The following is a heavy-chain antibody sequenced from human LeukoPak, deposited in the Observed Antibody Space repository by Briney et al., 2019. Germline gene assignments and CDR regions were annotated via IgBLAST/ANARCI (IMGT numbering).Heavy chain of an antibody. V-gene: IGHV3-30*03. D-gene: IGHD2-2*01. CDR1: GFTFSSYG. J-gene: IGHJ3*02. CDR2: ISYDGSNQ. CDR3: ARGGIVVVPAALDI. Sequence: PGGSLRLSCAASGFTFSSYGMHWVRQAPGKGLEWVAVISYDGSNQYYADSVKGRFTISRDNSKNTPYLQMNSLRAEDTAVYYCARGGIVVVPAALDIWGQGTMVTVSS.